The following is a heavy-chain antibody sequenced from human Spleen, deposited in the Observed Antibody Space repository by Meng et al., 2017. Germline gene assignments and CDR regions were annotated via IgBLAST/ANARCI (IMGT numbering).Heavy chain of an antibody. V-gene: IGHV7-4-1*02. CDR3: ARESSYYDSGGYYRFDY. D-gene: IGHD3-22*01. J-gene: IGHJ4*02. CDR2: INTNTGNP. CDR1: GYTFTSYA. Sequence: QVQLVQAGAEVKKPGASVKLSCKASGYTFTSYAMHWVRQAPGQGLEWMGWINTNTGNPTYAQAFTGRFVFSLDTSVSTAFLQISSLKPEDTAVYYCARESSYYDSGGYYRFDYWGQGTLVTVSS.